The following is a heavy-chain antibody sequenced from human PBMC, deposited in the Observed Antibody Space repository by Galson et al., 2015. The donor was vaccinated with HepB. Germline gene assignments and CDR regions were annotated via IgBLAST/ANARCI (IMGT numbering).Heavy chain of an antibody. Sequence: SLRLSCAASGFTFSSYAMHWVRQAPGKGLEWVAVISYDGSNKYYADSVKGRFTISRDNSKNTLYLQMNSLRAEDTAVYYCARSTLLLWFGFDYWGQGTLVTVSS. V-gene: IGHV3-30*04. J-gene: IGHJ4*02. CDR2: ISYDGSNK. D-gene: IGHD3-10*01. CDR3: ARSTLLLWFGFDY. CDR1: GFTFSSYA.